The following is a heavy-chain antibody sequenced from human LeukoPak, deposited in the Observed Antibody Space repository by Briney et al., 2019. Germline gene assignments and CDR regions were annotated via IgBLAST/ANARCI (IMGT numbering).Heavy chain of an antibody. CDR1: GGSISSSNYY. J-gene: IGHJ4*02. Sequence: SETLSLTCTVSGGSISSSNYYWSWIRQPAGKGLEWIGRIYTSGSTNYNPSLKSRVTMSVDTSKNQFSLKLSSVTAADTAVYYCARVQGNYYDSSGYYYFDYWGQGTLVTVSS. V-gene: IGHV4-61*02. D-gene: IGHD3-22*01. CDR3: ARVQGNYYDSSGYYYFDY. CDR2: IYTSGST.